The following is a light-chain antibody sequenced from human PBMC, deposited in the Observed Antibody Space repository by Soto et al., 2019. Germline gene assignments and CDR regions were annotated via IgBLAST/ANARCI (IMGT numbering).Light chain of an antibody. CDR2: DAS. Sequence: ILLTQSPVTLSLSPAARASLSCKASRSVSSSYLAWYQQKPGQAPRLLIYDASNRATGIPARFSGSGSGTDFTLTISSLEPEDFAVYYCQQRSNWPPITFGQGTKVEI. J-gene: IGKJ1*01. CDR1: RSVSSSY. CDR3: QQRSNWPPIT. V-gene: IGKV3-11*01.